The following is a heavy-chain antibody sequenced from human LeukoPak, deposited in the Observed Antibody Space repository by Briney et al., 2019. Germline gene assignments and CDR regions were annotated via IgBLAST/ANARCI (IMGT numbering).Heavy chain of an antibody. Sequence: SQTLSLTCGVSGYSISSGYYWGSIRQSPGKALEWIGIICHSGSTYYSPDLRSRVTISVDTSKNQFSLRLSFATAADTAVYYCARQSDDLWGQGTLVSVSS. CDR2: ICHSGST. CDR3: ARQSDDL. J-gene: IGHJ5*02. CDR1: GYSISSGYY. V-gene: IGHV4-38-2*01.